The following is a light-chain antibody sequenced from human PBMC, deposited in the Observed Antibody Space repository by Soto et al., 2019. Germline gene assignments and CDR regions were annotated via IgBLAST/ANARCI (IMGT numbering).Light chain of an antibody. CDR3: PKRINRI. Sequence: TKSPTTLSASVADRVTITCRASQIVSNVLAWFQQKPGKGPELLIYDVSNLQSGVPSRFSGSGSGTDFTLTSISLEPEDFAVCYCPKRINRIFGQGTRLEIK. V-gene: IGKV1-13*02. J-gene: IGKJ5*01. CDR1: QIVSNV. CDR2: DVS.